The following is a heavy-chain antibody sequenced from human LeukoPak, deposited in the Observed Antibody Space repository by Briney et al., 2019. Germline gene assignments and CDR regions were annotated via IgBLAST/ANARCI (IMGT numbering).Heavy chain of an antibody. J-gene: IGHJ4*02. CDR3: ARVSANDYGDSRHLDY. CDR2: LYSGGGT. Sequence: GGSLRLSCAASGFAVGTNFMSWVRQAPGKGLEWVSVLYSGGGTYYGDSVKGRFTISRDNSKNTLYLQMNSLRAEDTAVYYCARVSANDYGDSRHLDYWGQGTLVTVSS. D-gene: IGHD4-17*01. V-gene: IGHV3-53*01. CDR1: GFAVGTNF.